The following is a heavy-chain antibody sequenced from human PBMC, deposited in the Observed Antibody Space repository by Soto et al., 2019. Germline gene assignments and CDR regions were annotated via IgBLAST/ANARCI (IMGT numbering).Heavy chain of an antibody. D-gene: IGHD6-6*01. CDR2: INHSAST. V-gene: IGHV4-34*01. Sequence: WTWIRQPPGKGLEWIGEINHSASTNYNSSLKSRVTISVDTSKNQFSLKLSSVTAADTAVYYCAGFAPEYSSSSTIDYWGQGTLVTVSS. J-gene: IGHJ4*02. CDR3: AGFAPEYSSSSTIDY.